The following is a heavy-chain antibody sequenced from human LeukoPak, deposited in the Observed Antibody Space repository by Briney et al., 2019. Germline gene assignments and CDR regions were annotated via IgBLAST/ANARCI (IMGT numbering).Heavy chain of an antibody. J-gene: IGHJ4*02. D-gene: IGHD4-23*01. CDR2: ISVSGNT. CDR3: ARGSVVTFDY. V-gene: IGHV3-23*01. Sequence: PGGSLRLSCAASGFTLSSYAMSWVRQGPGKGLEWVSAISVSGNTYHADSVKGRFTISRDSSKNTLYLQMNSLRAGDAAVYYCARGSVVTFDYWGQGTLVTVSS. CDR1: GFTLSSYA.